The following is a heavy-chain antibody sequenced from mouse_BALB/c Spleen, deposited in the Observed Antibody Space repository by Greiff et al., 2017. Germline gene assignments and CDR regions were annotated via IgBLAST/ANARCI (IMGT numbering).Heavy chain of an antibody. J-gene: IGHJ3*01. CDR2: INPYNGDT. Sequence: EVQLQQSGPELVKPGASVKISCKASGYSFTGYFMNWVMQSHGKSLEWIGRINPYNGDTFYNQKFKGKATLTVDKSSSTAHMELRSLASEDSAVYYCARSRGSGYDGCAYWGQGTLVTVSA. V-gene: IGHV1-20*02. CDR3: ARSRGSGYDGCAY. CDR1: GYSFTGYF. D-gene: IGHD2-2*01.